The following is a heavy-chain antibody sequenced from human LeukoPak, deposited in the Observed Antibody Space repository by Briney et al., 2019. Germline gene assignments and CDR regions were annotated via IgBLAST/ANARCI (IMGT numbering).Heavy chain of an antibody. J-gene: IGHJ5*02. CDR1: GYTFTGYY. CDR2: INPNSGGT. CDR3: ARDLERIAAENFDP. V-gene: IGHV1-2*02. Sequence: ASVKVSCKASGYTFTGYYMHWVRQAPGQGLEWMGWINPNSGGTNYAQKFQGRVTMTRDTSISTAYMELSRLRSDDTAVYYCARDLERIAAENFDPWGQGTLVTVSS. D-gene: IGHD6-13*01.